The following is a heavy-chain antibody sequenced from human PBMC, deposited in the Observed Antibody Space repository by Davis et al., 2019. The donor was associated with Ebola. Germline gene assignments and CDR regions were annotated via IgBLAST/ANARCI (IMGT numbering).Heavy chain of an antibody. CDR2: ISPNSGAT. CDR1: GYTFTGDY. V-gene: IGHV1-2*02. D-gene: IGHD4-23*01. CDR3: TTGVYGGYAFDI. J-gene: IGHJ3*02. Sequence: APVKVSCKASGYTFTGDYMHWVRQAPGQGLEWMGWISPNSGATIYAQRFQGRVTMTRDTSINTAYMELRRLRSDDTALYYCTTGVYGGYAFDIWGLGTLVTVSS.